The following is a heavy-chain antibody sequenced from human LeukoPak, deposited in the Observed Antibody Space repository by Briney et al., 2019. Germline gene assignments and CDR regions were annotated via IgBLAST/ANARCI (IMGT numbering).Heavy chain of an antibody. CDR3: AKAGPHYFDY. CDR1: GFTFSSYG. CDR2: ISGSGGTT. Sequence: PGGSLRLSCAASGFTFSSYGMTWVRQAPGKGLEWVSAISGSGGTTFYADSVKGRFTISRDNSKNTLYLQMNSLRAEDTAVYYCAKAGPHYFDYWGQGTLVTVSS. J-gene: IGHJ4*02. V-gene: IGHV3-23*01.